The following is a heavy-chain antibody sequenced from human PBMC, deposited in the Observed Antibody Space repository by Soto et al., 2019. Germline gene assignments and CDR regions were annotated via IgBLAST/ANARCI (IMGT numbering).Heavy chain of an antibody. CDR3: ARVGYCSITSCWAEWNWFDP. V-gene: IGHV1-18*01. J-gene: IGHJ5*02. CDR1: GYTFTSYG. D-gene: IGHD2-2*01. CDR2: ISAYNGNT. Sequence: ASVKVSCKASGYTFTSYGISWVRQAPGQGLEWMGWISAYNGNTNYAQKLQGRVTMTTDTSTSTAYMELRSLRSDDTAVYYCARVGYCSITSCWAEWNWFDPWGQRTLVPVSS.